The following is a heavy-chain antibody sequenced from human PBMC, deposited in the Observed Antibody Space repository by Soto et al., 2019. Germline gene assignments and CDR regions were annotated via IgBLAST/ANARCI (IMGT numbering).Heavy chain of an antibody. D-gene: IGHD4-17*01. CDR3: ARNRDYAFDY. V-gene: IGHV3-23*01. CDR1: GFTFSSYA. CDR2: ISGSGGST. Sequence: GGSLRVSCAASGFTFSSYAMSWVRQAPGKGLEWVSAISGSGGSTYYADSVKGRFTISRDNSKNTLYLQMNSLRTEDAAVYYCARNRDYAFDYWGRGTLVTVSS. J-gene: IGHJ4*02.